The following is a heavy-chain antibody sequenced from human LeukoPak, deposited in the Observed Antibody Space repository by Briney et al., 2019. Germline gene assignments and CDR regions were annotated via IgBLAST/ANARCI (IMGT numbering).Heavy chain of an antibody. J-gene: IGHJ5*02. D-gene: IGHD6-19*01. Sequence: SVKVSCKASGGTFSSYAISWVRQAPGQGLEWMGGIIPIFGTANYAQKFQGRVTITADESTCTAYMELSSLRSEDTAVYYCARGLPAGALNWFDPWGQGTLVTVSS. V-gene: IGHV1-69*01. CDR2: IIPIFGTA. CDR3: ARGLPAGALNWFDP. CDR1: GGTFSSYA.